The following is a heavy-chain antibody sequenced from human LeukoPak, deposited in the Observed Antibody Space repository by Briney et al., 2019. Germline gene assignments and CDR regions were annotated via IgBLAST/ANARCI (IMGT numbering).Heavy chain of an antibody. D-gene: IGHD2-21*02. CDR2: ISSSSSYI. CDR3: ARSGVRDCGGDCYDWFDP. CDR1: GFTFSSYS. Sequence: GGSLRLSCAASGFTFSSYSMNWVRQAPGKGLEWVSSISSSSSYIYYADSVKGRFTISRDNAKNSLYLQMNSLRAEDPAVYYCARSGVRDCGGDCYDWFDPWGQGTLVTVSS. J-gene: IGHJ5*02. V-gene: IGHV3-21*01.